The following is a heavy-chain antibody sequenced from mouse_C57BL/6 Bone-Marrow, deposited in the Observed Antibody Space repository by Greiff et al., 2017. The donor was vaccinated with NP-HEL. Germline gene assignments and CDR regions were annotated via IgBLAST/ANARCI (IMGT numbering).Heavy chain of an antibody. CDR1: GYTFTNYW. CDR3: ARGDYYGSSYPHFDY. V-gene: IGHV1-63*01. Sequence: VKLQQSGAELVRPGTSVKMSCKASGYTFTNYWIGWAKQRPGHGLEWIGDIYPGGGYTNYNEKFKGKATLTADKSSSTAYMQFSSLTSEDSAIYYCARGDYYGSSYPHFDYWGQGTTLTVSS. CDR2: IYPGGGYT. D-gene: IGHD1-1*01. J-gene: IGHJ2*01.